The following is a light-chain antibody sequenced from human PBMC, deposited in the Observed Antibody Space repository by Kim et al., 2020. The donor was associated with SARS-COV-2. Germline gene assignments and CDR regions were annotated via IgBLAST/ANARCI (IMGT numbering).Light chain of an antibody. J-gene: IGKJ1*01. Sequence: IQLTQSPSSLSASVGDRVTITCRASQDISSHLAWYQQTPGRAPKLLIYAASTLQSGVPSRFSGSGSGTDFTLTISSLQPEDFATYFCQQLDGYPPWAFGQGTKVVIK. CDR2: AAS. CDR3: QQLDGYPPWA. CDR1: QDISSH. V-gene: IGKV1-9*01.